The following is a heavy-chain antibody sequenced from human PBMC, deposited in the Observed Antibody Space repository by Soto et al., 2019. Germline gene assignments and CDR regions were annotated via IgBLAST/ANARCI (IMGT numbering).Heavy chain of an antibody. J-gene: IGHJ3*02. CDR1: GFTFSDYY. CDR2: ISSSGSTI. D-gene: IGHD2-15*01. V-gene: IGHV3-11*01. CDR3: ARGFSKGGIVVVVAAIGDAFDI. Sequence: GGSLRLSCAASGFTFSDYYMSWIRQAPGKGLEWVSYISSSGSTIYYADSVKGRFTISRDNAKNSLYLQMNSLRAEDTAVYYCARGFSKGGIVVVVAAIGDAFDIWGQGTMVTVSS.